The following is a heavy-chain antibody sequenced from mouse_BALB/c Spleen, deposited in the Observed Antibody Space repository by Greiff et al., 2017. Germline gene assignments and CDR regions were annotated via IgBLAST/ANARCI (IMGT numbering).Heavy chain of an antibody. J-gene: IGHJ4*01. D-gene: IGHD1-1*01. Sequence: QVHVKQSGAELVKPGASVKLSCKASGYTFTSYYMYWVKQRPGQGLEWIGEINPSNGGTNFNEKFKSKATLTVDKSSSTAYMQLSSLTSEDSAVYYCTRQGNYYGSRDYYAMDDWGQGTSVTVSS. CDR3: TRQGNYYGSRDYYAMDD. CDR2: INPSNGGT. V-gene: IGHV1S81*02. CDR1: GYTFTSYY.